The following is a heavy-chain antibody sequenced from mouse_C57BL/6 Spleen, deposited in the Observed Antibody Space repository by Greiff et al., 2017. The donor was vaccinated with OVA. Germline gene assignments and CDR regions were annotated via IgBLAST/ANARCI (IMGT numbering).Heavy chain of an antibody. Sequence: ESGPGLVKPSQSLSLTCSVTGYSITSGYYWNWIRQFPGNKLEWMGYISYDGSNNYNPSLKNRISITRDTSKNQFFLKLNSVTTEDTATYDCAVYGHDPSGFAYWGQGTLVTVSA. CDR1: GYSITSGYY. CDR2: ISYDGSN. V-gene: IGHV3-6*01. D-gene: IGHD2-2*01. CDR3: AVYGHDPSGFAY. J-gene: IGHJ3*01.